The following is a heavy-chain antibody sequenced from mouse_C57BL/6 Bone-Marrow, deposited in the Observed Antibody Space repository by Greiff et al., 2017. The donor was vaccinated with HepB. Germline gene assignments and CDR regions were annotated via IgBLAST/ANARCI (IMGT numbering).Heavy chain of an antibody. V-gene: IGHV1-59*01. CDR1: GYTFTSYW. CDR2: IDPSDSYT. D-gene: IGHD2-2*01. Sequence: QVQLQQPGAELVRPGTSVKLSCKASGYTFTSYWMHWVKQRPGQGLEWIGVIDPSDSYTNYNQKFKGKATLTVDTSSSTAYMQRSSLTSEDSAVYYCAREKHGYYDAMDYWGQGTSVTVSS. CDR3: AREKHGYYDAMDY. J-gene: IGHJ4*01.